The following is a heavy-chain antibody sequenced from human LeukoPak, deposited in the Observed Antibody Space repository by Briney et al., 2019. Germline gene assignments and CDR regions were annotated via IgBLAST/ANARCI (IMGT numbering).Heavy chain of an antibody. CDR2: INHSGST. CDR3: ARGRDFWSGYYTGYYYYYMDV. J-gene: IGHJ6*03. V-gene: IGHV4-34*01. CDR1: GGSFSGYY. Sequence: PSETLSLACAVYGGSFSGYYWSWIRQPPGKGLEWIGEINHSGSTNYNPSLKSRVTISVDTSKNQFSLKLSSVTAADTAVYYCARGRDFWSGYYTGYYYYYMDVWGKGTTVTVSS. D-gene: IGHD3-3*01.